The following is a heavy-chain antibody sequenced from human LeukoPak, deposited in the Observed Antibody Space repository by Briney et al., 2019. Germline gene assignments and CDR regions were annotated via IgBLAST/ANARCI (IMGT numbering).Heavy chain of an antibody. V-gene: IGHV4-61*01. Sequence: SETLSLTCTVSGGSISSGSYYRSWIRQPPGKGLEWIGYIYYSGSTNYNPSLKSRVTISVDTSKNQFSLKLSSVTAADTAVYYCARYYGSGSADAFDIWGQGTMVTVSS. CDR2: IYYSGST. CDR1: GGSISSGSYY. CDR3: ARYYGSGSADAFDI. D-gene: IGHD3-10*01. J-gene: IGHJ3*02.